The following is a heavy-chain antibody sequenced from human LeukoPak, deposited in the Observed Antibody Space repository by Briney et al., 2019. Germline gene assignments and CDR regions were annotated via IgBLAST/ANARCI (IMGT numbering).Heavy chain of an antibody. D-gene: IGHD3-22*01. CDR1: GYTFTGYY. V-gene: IGHV1-3*01. CDR2: INAGNGNT. CDR3: ASAKAYYYDSSGYYPFHY. Sequence: ASVKVSCKASGYTFTGYYMHWVRQAPGQRLEWMGWINAGNGNTKYSQKFQGRVTITRDTSASTAYMELSSLRSEDTAVYYCASAKAYYYDSSGYYPFHYWGQGTLVTVSS. J-gene: IGHJ4*02.